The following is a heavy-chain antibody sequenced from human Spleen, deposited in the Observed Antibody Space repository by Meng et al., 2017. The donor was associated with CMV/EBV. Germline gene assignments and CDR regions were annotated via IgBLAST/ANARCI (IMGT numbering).Heavy chain of an antibody. CDR2: INPSSGST. V-gene: IGHV1-46*04. CDR1: GYAFTRHY. Sequence: SCKASGYAFTRHYIHWLRQAPGQGFEWMGMINPSSGSTNYAEKWQGRVTMTADTSTSTVSMDLRSLTSEDTATYYCVREGQDSSAYAHWGQGTLVTVSS. CDR3: VREGQDSSAYAH. J-gene: IGHJ1*01. D-gene: IGHD3-22*01.